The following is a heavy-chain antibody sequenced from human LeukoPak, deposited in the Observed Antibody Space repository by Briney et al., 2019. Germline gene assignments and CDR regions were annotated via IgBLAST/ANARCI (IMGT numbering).Heavy chain of an antibody. CDR2: ISEDGGDK. CDR3: AKDKTRGPGDY. V-gene: IGHV3-43*02. D-gene: IGHD1-14*01. Sequence: SGGSLRLSCADSGFTFDDYAIHWVHQTPGKSQECVSIISEDGGDKWYEDSVKGRFTISRDSSKNSLYLQMNSLRAEHTAFYYCAKDKTRGPGDYWGQGTLVTVSS. CDR1: GFTFDDYA. J-gene: IGHJ4*02.